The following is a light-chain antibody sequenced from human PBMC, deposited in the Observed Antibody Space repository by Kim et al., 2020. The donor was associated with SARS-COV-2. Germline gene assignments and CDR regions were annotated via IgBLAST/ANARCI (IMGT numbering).Light chain of an antibody. V-gene: IGKV1-39*01. CDR1: QSIGTY. CDR2: AAS. CDR3: QQSYSTPYT. J-gene: IGKJ2*01. Sequence: SASLGDRVTITCRASQSIGTYLNWYQHKPGKAPRRLIYAASSRPTLTPSRFSGSGSGTDFTLTISSLHPEDFAVYFCQQSYSTPYTFGQGTKLEI.